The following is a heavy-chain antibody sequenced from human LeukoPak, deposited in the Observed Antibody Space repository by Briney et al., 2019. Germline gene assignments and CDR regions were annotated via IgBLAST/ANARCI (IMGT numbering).Heavy chain of an antibody. CDR3: ARVISSGPKFGY. CDR1: GYTFTGYY. V-gene: IGHV1-2*02. J-gene: IGHJ4*02. CDR2: INPNSGGT. Sequence: ASVKVSCKASGYTFTGYYMHWVRQPPGQGLEWMGWINPNSGGTNYEQKFQGRVTMTRDTSISTASMELSRLRSDDTAVYVFARVISSGPKFGYWGQGALVTVSS. D-gene: IGHD3-22*01.